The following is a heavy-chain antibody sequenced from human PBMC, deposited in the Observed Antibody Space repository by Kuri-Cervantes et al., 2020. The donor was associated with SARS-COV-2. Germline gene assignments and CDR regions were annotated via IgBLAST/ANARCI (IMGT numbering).Heavy chain of an antibody. J-gene: IGHJ3*02. CDR2: ISSSSSYI. V-gene: IGHV3-21*01. CDR3: ARTPSYYDILTGYYGDAFDI. Sequence: GESLKISCAASGFTFSSYSMNWVRQAPGKGLEWVSSISSSSSYIYYADSVKGRFTISRDNSKNTLYLQMNSLRAEDTAVYYCARTPSYYDILTGYYGDAFDIWGQGTMVTVSS. D-gene: IGHD3-9*01. CDR1: GFTFSSYS.